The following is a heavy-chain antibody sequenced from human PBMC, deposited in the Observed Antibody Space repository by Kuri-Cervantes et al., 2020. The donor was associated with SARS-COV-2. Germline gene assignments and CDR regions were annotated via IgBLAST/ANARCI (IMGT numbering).Heavy chain of an antibody. CDR2: INHSGST. CDR1: GGSFSGYY. J-gene: IGHJ6*02. V-gene: IGHV4-34*01. Sequence: SETLSLTFAVYGGSFSGYYWSWIRQPPGKGLEWIGEINHSGSTNYNPSLKSRVTVSVDTSKNQFFLKLSSVTAADTAVYYCVRFYYYGMDVWGQGTTVTVSS. CDR3: VRFYYYGMDV.